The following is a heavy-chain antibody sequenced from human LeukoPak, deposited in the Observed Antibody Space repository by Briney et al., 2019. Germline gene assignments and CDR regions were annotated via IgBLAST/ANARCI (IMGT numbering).Heavy chain of an antibody. CDR2: IKQDGSDK. CDR1: GFTFSAYW. CDR3: WKTTRSPPFDN. V-gene: IGHV3-7*01. D-gene: IGHD1-1*01. Sequence: GGSLRLSCAASGFTFSAYWMSWVRQAPGKGLEWLANIKQDGSDKQYVDSVKGRFAISRDNAKTSVYLQMNSQRAEDTAVYYCWKTTRSPPFDNWGQGTLVTVSS. J-gene: IGHJ4*02.